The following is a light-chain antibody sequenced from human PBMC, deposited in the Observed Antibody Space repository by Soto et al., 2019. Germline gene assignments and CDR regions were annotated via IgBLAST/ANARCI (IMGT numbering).Light chain of an antibody. CDR3: CSYAGGSVI. CDR1: NSDVGSYNL. V-gene: IGLV2-23*01. CDR2: EGS. J-gene: IGLJ2*01. Sequence: QSALTQPASVSGSPGQSITISCTGTNSDVGSYNLVSWYQQHPGKAPKLMIYEGSKRPSGVSDRFSGSKSGNTASLTISELQAEDEADYYCCSYAGGSVIFGGGTKVTVL.